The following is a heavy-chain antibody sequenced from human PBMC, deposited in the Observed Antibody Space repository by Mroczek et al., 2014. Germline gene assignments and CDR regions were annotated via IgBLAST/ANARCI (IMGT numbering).Heavy chain of an antibody. CDR3: ARGGVPAATNQPAFDI. Sequence: QVQLQESGPGLVKPSETLSLTCTVSGGSISSYYWSWIRQPPGKGLEWIGYIYYSGSTNYNPSLKSRVTISVDTSKNQFSLKLSSVTAADTAVYYCARGGVPAATNQPAFDIWGQGTMVTVSS. V-gene: IGHV4-59*01. CDR1: GGSISSYY. CDR2: IYYSGST. D-gene: IGHD2-2*01. J-gene: IGHJ3*02.